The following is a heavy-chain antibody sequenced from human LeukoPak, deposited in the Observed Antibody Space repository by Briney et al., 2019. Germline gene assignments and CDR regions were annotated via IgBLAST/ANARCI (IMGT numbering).Heavy chain of an antibody. D-gene: IGHD2-21*02. Sequence: SETLSLTCTVSGGSISSSNYYWGWIRQPPGKGLEWIGTIYYSGSTYYNPSLESRLTISVDTSKNQFSLKPSSVTAADMALYYCARHRSGVTYFDYWGQGTLDRLL. CDR1: GGSISSSNYY. CDR3: ARHRSGVTYFDY. J-gene: IGHJ4*02. V-gene: IGHV4-39*01. CDR2: IYYSGST.